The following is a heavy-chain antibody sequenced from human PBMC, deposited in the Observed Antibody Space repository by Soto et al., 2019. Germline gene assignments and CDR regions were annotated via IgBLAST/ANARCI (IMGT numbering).Heavy chain of an antibody. D-gene: IGHD6-19*01. CDR1: GFTFSSYW. V-gene: IGHV3-74*01. J-gene: IGHJ4*02. CDR2: INSDGSST. CDR3: ARAVAGVVSVVDY. Sequence: GGFLRLSCAASGFTFSSYWMHWVRQAPGKGLVWVSRINSDGSSTSYADSVKGRFTISRDNAKNTLYLQMNSLRAEDTAVYYCARAVAGVVSVVDYWGQGTLVTVSS.